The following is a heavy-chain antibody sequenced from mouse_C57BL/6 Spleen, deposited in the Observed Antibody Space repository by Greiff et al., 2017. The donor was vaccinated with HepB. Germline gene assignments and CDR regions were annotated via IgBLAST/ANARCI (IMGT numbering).Heavy chain of an antibody. J-gene: IGHJ4*01. CDR1: GFNIKDDC. CDR2: IDPENGDT. V-gene: IGHV14-4*01. Sequence: EVQLQQSGAELVRPGASVKLSCTASGFNIKDDCMHWVKQRPEQGLEWIGWIDPENGDTEYASKFQGKATITADTSSNTAYLQLSSLTSEDTAVYYCTRRRWLLQGPMDYWGEGTSVTVSS. CDR3: TRRRWLLQGPMDY. D-gene: IGHD2-3*01.